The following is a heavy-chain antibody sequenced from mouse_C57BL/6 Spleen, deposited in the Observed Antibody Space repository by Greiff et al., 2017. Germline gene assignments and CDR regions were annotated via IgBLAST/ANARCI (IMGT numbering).Heavy chain of an antibody. CDR3: AGVGYSAWFAY. Sequence: QVQLQQPGAELVKPGASVKMSCKASGYTFTSYWITWVKQRPGQGLEWIGDIYPGSGSTNYNEKFKSKAPLTVDTSSSTAYRQLSSLTSEVSAVYYCAGVGYSAWFAYWGQGTLVTVSA. D-gene: IGHD2-3*01. V-gene: IGHV1-55*01. CDR2: IYPGSGST. J-gene: IGHJ3*01. CDR1: GYTFTSYW.